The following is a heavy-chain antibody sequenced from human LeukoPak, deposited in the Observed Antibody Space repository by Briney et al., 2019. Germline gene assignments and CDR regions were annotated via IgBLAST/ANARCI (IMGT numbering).Heavy chain of an antibody. Sequence: GRSLRLSCAASGFTFDDYAMHWVRQAPGKDLEWVSGISWNSGSIGYADSVKGRFTISRDNAKNSLYLQMSSLRAEDTALYYCAKDSGYNPNYYFDYWAQGTLVTVSS. D-gene: IGHD5-24*01. CDR3: AKDSGYNPNYYFDY. CDR1: GFTFDDYA. V-gene: IGHV3-9*01. J-gene: IGHJ4*02. CDR2: ISWNSGSI.